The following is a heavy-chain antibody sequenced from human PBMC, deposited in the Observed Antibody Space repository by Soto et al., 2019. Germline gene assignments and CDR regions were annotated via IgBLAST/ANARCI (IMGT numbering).Heavy chain of an antibody. V-gene: IGHV1-69*13. J-gene: IGHJ4*02. Sequence: SVNVSCKASGGTFSSYAISWVRQAPGQGLEWMGGIIPIFGTANYAQKFQGRVTITADESTSTAYMELSSLRSEDTAVYYCARDAYSGSYFYFDYWGQGTLVTVSS. CDR1: GGTFSSYA. CDR2: IIPIFGTA. CDR3: ARDAYSGSYFYFDY. D-gene: IGHD1-26*01.